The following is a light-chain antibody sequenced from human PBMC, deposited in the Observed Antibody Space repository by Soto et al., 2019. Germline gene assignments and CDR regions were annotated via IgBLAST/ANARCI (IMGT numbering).Light chain of an antibody. CDR1: QGISSY. V-gene: IGKV1-8*01. CDR3: QQYYSYPLT. CDR2: AAS. J-gene: IGKJ4*01. Sequence: AIRMTQSPSSFSASTGDRVTITCRASQGISSYLAWYQQKPGKAPKLLIYAASTLPSGVPSRFSGSGSGTDFTLTISRLQSEDFATYYCQQYYSYPLTFGGGTKVEIK.